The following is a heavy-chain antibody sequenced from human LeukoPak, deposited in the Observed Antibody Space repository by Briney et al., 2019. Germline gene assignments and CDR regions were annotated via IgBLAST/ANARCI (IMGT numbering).Heavy chain of an antibody. CDR2: IYSSGTT. Sequence: PSETLSLTCIVSGGSISSYYWSWIRQPPGKGLEWIGNIYSSGTTNYNPSLKSRVTISMDTSKNQFSLKLSSVTAADTAVYYCARGKIWSPVYLSHWGQGTLVTVSS. CDR1: GGSISSYY. V-gene: IGHV4-59*13. CDR3: ARGKIWSPVYLSH. D-gene: IGHD3-10*01. J-gene: IGHJ4*02.